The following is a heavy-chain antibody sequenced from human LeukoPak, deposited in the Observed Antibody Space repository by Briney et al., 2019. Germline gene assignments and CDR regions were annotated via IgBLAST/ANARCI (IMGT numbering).Heavy chain of an antibody. CDR3: ARDSGSGNNDY. CDR2: ISAGNGNT. V-gene: IGHV1-3*01. Sequence: AASVKVSCKVSGYTLKELSMHWVRQAPGQRLEWMGWISAGNGNTKYSQNFQGRVTFISNTSATTAFMELSSLRSEDAAVYYCARDSGSGNNDYWGQGTLVTVSS. D-gene: IGHD1-26*01. CDR1: GYTLKELS. J-gene: IGHJ4*02.